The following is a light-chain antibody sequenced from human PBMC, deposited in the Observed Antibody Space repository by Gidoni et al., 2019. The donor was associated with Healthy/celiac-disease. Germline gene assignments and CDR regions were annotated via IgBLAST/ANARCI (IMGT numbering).Light chain of an antibody. J-gene: IGKJ5*01. CDR2: DAS. V-gene: IGKV3-11*01. CDR1: QSVSSY. CDR3: HQRSYWPPIT. Sequence: EIVWTQSPATLSVSPGERATLSCRASQSVSSYLACYQQKPGQAPRLLIYDASNSATGIPARFSGSGSWTDFTLTISSLEPEDFAVYYGHQRSYWPPITFXQXTRLEIK.